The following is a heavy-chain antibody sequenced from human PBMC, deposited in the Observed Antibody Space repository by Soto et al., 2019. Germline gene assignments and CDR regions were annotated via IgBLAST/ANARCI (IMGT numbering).Heavy chain of an antibody. CDR2: IIPISGTA. J-gene: IGHJ6*02. CDR1: GGTFSSYA. Sequence: QVQLVQSGAEVKKPGSSVKVSCKASGGTFSSYAISWVRQAPGKSLEWMGGIIPISGTANYAQKFQGRVTITADESRSTAYRELSSLRSEDTAVYYCARSQGSSTSLEIYYYYYYGMDVWGQGTTVTVSS. CDR3: ARSQGSSTSLEIYYYYYYGMDV. V-gene: IGHV1-69*01. D-gene: IGHD2-2*01.